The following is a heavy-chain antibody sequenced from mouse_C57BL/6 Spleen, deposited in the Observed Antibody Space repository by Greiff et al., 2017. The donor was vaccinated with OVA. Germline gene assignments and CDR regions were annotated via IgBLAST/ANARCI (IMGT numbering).Heavy chain of an antibody. CDR3: ARPYGSSYGYFDV. Sequence: EVQLVESGGGLVKPGGSLKLSCAASGFTFSDYGMHWVRQAPEKGLEWVAYISSGSSTIYYADTVKGRYTISRDNAKNTLFLQMTSLRSEDTAMYYCARPYGSSYGYFDVWGTGTTVTVSS. D-gene: IGHD1-1*01. J-gene: IGHJ1*03. V-gene: IGHV5-17*01. CDR1: GFTFSDYG. CDR2: ISSGSSTI.